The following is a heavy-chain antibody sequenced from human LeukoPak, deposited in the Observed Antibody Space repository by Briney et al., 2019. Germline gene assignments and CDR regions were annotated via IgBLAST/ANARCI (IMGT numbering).Heavy chain of an antibody. V-gene: IGHV5-51*01. D-gene: IGHD2-15*01. CDR2: IYPGDSDT. Sequence: GESLKISCKGSGYSFTSYWIGWVRQMPGKGLEWIGIIYPGDSDTRYSPSFQGQVTISADKSISTAYLQWSSLKASDTAMYYCARADRGCSGGSCYDYWGQGTLVTVSS. CDR3: ARADRGCSGGSCYDY. J-gene: IGHJ4*02. CDR1: GYSFTSYW.